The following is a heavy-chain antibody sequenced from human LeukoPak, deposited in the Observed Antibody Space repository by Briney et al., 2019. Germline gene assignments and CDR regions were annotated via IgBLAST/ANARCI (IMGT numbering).Heavy chain of an antibody. V-gene: IGHV1-2*02. CDR2: INPNSGGT. Sequence: GASVKVSCKASGYTFTGYHMHWVRQAPGQGLEWMGWINPNSGGTNYAQKFQGRVTMTRDTSISTAYMELSRLRSDDTAVYYCARRRIDFWSGDDAFDIWGQGTMVTVSS. D-gene: IGHD3-3*01. CDR1: GYTFTGYH. J-gene: IGHJ3*02. CDR3: ARRRIDFWSGDDAFDI.